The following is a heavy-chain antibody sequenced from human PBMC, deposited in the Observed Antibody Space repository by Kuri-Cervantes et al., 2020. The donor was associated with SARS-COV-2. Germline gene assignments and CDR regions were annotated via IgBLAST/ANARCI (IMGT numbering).Heavy chain of an antibody. CDR1: GFTFSSYW. CDR2: IKQDGSEK. V-gene: IGHV3-7*01. D-gene: IGHD3-3*01. J-gene: IGHJ3*02. CDR3: ARARLEWLPDAFDI. Sequence: GGSLRLSCAASGFTFSSYWMSWVCQAPGKGLEWVANIKQDGSEKYYVDSVKGRFTISRDNAKNSLYLQMNSLRAEDTAVYYCARARLEWLPDAFDIWGQGTMVTVSS.